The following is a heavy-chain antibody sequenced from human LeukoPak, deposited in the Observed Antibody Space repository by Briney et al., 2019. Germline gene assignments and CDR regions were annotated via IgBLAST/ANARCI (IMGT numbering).Heavy chain of an antibody. CDR2: IYYSGST. Sequence: SETLSLTCTVSGGSISSYYWSWIRQPPGKGLEWIGYIYYSGSTNYNPSLKSRVTISVDTSKNQFSLKLSSVTAADTAVYYCARAVLPYDSSGYYRQAWVYFQHWGQGTLVTVSS. CDR3: ARAVLPYDSSGYYRQAWVYFQH. V-gene: IGHV4-59*01. J-gene: IGHJ1*01. CDR1: GGSISSYY. D-gene: IGHD3-22*01.